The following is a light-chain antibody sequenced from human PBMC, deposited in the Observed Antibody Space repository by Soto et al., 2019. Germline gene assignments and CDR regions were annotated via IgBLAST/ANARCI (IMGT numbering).Light chain of an antibody. CDR1: LSVRDN. Sequence: EIVMTESPATLSVFPGERATLSCRASLSVRDNLSWYQQKPGQAPRLLIYGASTRATGVPARFSGSGSGTEFTLTISSLQSEDFAVYYCQQYHNWPPLTFGGGTKVDI. V-gene: IGKV3-15*01. CDR3: QQYHNWPPLT. CDR2: GAS. J-gene: IGKJ4*01.